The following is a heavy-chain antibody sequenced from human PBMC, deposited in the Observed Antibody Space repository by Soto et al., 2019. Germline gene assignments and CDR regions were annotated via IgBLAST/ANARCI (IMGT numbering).Heavy chain of an antibody. Sequence: QVQLVESGGGLVKPGGSLRLTCAASGFIFSDYYMNWIRQAPGKGLEWISDISSGGSSKHYADSVKGRFTISRDNAKNSLYLQMNSVRAEDTAVYYCARGAAAGGNFASWGQGTLVTVSS. CDR3: ARGAAAGGNFAS. D-gene: IGHD6-13*01. CDR1: GFIFSDYY. V-gene: IGHV3-11*01. J-gene: IGHJ4*02. CDR2: ISSGGSSK.